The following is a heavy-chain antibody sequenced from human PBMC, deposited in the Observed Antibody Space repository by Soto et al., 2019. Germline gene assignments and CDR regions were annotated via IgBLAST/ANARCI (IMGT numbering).Heavy chain of an antibody. Sequence: GRSLRLSRAASGFTFSTCSMNWVSQAPGKGLEWVSSISSSSSNIYYAGSVKGRFTISRDNAKNSLYLQMNSLRADDTAVYYCARDNGYDAATLDYWGQGTLVTVSS. CDR1: GFTFSTCS. CDR3: ARDNGYDAATLDY. CDR2: ISSSSSNI. V-gene: IGHV3-21*01. D-gene: IGHD5-12*01. J-gene: IGHJ4*02.